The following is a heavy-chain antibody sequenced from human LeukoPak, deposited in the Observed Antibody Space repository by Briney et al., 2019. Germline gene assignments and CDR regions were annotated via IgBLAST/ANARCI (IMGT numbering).Heavy chain of an antibody. D-gene: IGHD6-13*01. Sequence: ASVKVSCKASGYTFTRYYMHWVRQAPGQGLEWMGIINPSGGSTSYAQKFQGRVTMTRDMSTSTVYMELSSLRSEDTAVYYCARGPYSSSWYSAGTWFDPWGQGTLVTVSS. CDR3: ARGPYSSSWYSAGTWFDP. CDR2: INPSGGST. V-gene: IGHV1-46*01. J-gene: IGHJ5*02. CDR1: GYTFTRYY.